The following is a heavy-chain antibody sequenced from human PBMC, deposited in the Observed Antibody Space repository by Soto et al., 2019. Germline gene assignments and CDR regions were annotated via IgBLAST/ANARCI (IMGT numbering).Heavy chain of an antibody. J-gene: IGHJ4*02. D-gene: IGHD1-26*01. CDR3: AADYSGGTYPIDY. Sequence: EVQLVESGGGLAKAGESLRLSCVVSGFPFTSAWLHWVRQAPGKGLEWVARIKSKTSGETRDYAAPVKGRFTISRDDSKNTVWLQMNSLKSEDSAVYYCAADYSGGTYPIDYWGQGRLVTVSS. V-gene: IGHV3-15*07. CDR2: IKSKTSGETR. CDR1: GFPFTSAW.